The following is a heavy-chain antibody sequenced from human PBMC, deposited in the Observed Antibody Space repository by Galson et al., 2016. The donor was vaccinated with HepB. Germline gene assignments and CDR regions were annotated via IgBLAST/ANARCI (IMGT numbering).Heavy chain of an antibody. Sequence: QSGAEVKMPGASLRISCKGSGYSFTNHWITWVRQMPGKGLEWRGRIDPGDSNTDYSPSFQGHVTLSVDKSISVVYLQWSSLKASDTATYYCARRRAVRGWGLDPWGQGTLVTVSS. CDR3: ARRRAVRGWGLDP. J-gene: IGHJ5*02. CDR2: IDPGDSNT. CDR1: GYSFTNHW. V-gene: IGHV5-10-1*01. D-gene: IGHD3-16*01.